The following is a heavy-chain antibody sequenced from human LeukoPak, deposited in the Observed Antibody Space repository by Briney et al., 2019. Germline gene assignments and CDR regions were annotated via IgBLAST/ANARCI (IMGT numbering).Heavy chain of an antibody. V-gene: IGHV4-34*01. CDR3: AREAARGYYGSWSYYFAASGVYGY. CDR1: GGSFSGYY. Sequence: SETLSLTCAVYGGSFSGYYWSWIRQPPGKGLEWIGEINHSGSTKYNPSLKSRGTISVHTSKNQFSLKLSSVTAAYTAVYYCAREAARGYYGSWSYYFAASGVYGYWGQGTLVTVSS. CDR2: INHSGST. J-gene: IGHJ4*02. D-gene: IGHD3-10*01.